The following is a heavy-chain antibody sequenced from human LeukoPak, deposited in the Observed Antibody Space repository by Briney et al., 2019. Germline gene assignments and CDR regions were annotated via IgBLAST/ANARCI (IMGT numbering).Heavy chain of an antibody. CDR3: AKERYGSGSYYADF. V-gene: IGHV4-59*01. CDR1: SDSMSGSY. D-gene: IGHD3-10*01. J-gene: IGHJ4*02. Sequence: SETLSLTCTVSSDSMSGSYWSWIRQPPGKGLEWIGYIYYTGSTNYNPSLKSRVTISIDTSKKQSSLKLTSVTAADTAVYYCAKERYGSGSYYADFWGQGTLVTVSS. CDR2: IYYTGST.